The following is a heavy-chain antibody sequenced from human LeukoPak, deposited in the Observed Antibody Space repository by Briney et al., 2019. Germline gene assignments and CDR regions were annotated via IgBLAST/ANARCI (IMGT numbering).Heavy chain of an antibody. V-gene: IGHV3-48*02. CDR3: ARDPYYYDSSGYSSEA. J-gene: IGHJ5*02. CDR2: ISSSSSTI. CDR1: GFTFSSYS. Sequence: GGSLRLSCAASGFTFSSYSMNWVRQAPGKGLEWVSYISSSSSTIYYADSVKGRFTISRDNAKNSLYLQMNSLRDEDTAVYYCARDPYYYDSSGYSSEAWGQGTLVTVSS. D-gene: IGHD3-22*01.